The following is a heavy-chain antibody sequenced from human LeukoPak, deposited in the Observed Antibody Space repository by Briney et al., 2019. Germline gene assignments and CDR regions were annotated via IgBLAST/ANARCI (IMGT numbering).Heavy chain of an antibody. V-gene: IGHV3-7*01. CDR1: GFTFSSYW. CDR3: ARDNRVVYATYEY. D-gene: IGHD2-8*02. J-gene: IGHJ4*02. CDR2: IKQDGSEK. Sequence: GGPLRLSCAASGFTFSSYWMTWVRQAPGKGLEWVANIKQDGSEKYYVDSVKGRFIISRDNAKNSLYLQMSSLRAEDTAVYHCARDNRVVYATYEYWGQGTLVTVSS.